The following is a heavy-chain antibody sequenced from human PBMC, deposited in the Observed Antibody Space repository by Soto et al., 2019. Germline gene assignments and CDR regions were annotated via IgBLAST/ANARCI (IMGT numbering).Heavy chain of an antibody. D-gene: IGHD2-8*01. Sequence: LSLTCDVSGASVSSHYWSWIRQPPGKGLEWIGYVYNTWNTNYNPSLKSRVTMSVDTSKSQISLELRSVTAADTAVYYCARGGFYASRAWRYWGQGALVTVSS. J-gene: IGHJ4*02. CDR1: GASVSSHY. CDR2: VYNTWNT. CDR3: ARGGFYASRAWRY. V-gene: IGHV4-59*02.